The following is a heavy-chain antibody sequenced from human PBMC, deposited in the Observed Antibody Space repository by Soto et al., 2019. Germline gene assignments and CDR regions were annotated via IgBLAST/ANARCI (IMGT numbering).Heavy chain of an antibody. J-gene: IGHJ5*02. CDR3: AREAMYHDFWSGPPFDP. CDR1: GYTFTSYY. D-gene: IGHD3-3*01. CDR2: INPSGGST. Sequence: ASVKVSCKASGYTFTSYYMHWVRQAPGQGLEWMGIINPSGGSTSYAQKFQGRVTMTRDTSTSTVYMELSSLRSEDTAVYYCAREAMYHDFWSGPPFDPWGQGTLVTVSS. V-gene: IGHV1-46*01.